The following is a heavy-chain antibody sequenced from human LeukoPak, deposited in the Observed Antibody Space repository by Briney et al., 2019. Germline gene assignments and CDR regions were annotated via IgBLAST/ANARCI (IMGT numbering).Heavy chain of an antibody. J-gene: IGHJ3*02. CDR3: AKGSREWELLDAFDI. CDR1: GFTYSIYG. V-gene: IGHV3-23*01. Sequence: GGSLRLSCAASGFTYSIYGMTWVRQAPGKGLEWVSGISGSGSRTDYADSVKGRFTISRDNAKNTLYLQMNSLRAEDTAAYYCAKGSREWELLDAFDIWGQGTMVTVSS. CDR2: ISGSGSRT. D-gene: IGHD1-26*01.